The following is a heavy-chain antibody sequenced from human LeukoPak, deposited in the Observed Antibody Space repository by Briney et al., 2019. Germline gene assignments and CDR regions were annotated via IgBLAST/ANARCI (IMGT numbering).Heavy chain of an antibody. V-gene: IGHV1-18*01. CDR1: GYTFSSYG. CDR3: ARDFRRDTSCYYGF. D-gene: IGHD2-2*01. Sequence: ASVKVSCKASGYTFSSYGISWVRQAPGQGLEWMGWISTYNADTNYGQNLQGRVTMTTDTSTSTAYMELRSLRTDDTAVYYCARDFRRDTSCYYGFWGQGTLVTVSP. J-gene: IGHJ4*02. CDR2: ISTYNADT.